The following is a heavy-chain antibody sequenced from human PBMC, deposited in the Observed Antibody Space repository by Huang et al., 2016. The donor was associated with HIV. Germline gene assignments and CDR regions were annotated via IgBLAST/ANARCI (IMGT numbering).Heavy chain of an antibody. V-gene: IGHV3-21*01. Sequence: EVQLVESGGGLVKPGGSLRLSCAASEFTFSSYNMNWGRQAPGKGLEWVASISSRSSYIYYADSVKGRFTISRDNAKNSLFLQMSSLRAEDTAVYYCARDRWDTGATSSYLDYWGQGTLVTVSS. CDR3: ARDRWDTGATSSYLDY. D-gene: IGHD1-1*01. CDR1: EFTFSSYN. CDR2: ISSRSSYI. J-gene: IGHJ4*02.